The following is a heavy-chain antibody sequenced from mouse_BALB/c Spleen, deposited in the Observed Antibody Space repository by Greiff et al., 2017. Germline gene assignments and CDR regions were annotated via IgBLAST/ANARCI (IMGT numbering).Heavy chain of an antibody. J-gene: IGHJ4*01. CDR1: GYTFTSYY. CDR2: INPSNGGT. V-gene: IGHV1S81*02. Sequence: QVQLQQSGAELVKPGASVKLSCKASGYTFTSYYMYWVKQRPGQGLEWIGEINPSNGGTNFNEKFKSKATLTVDKSSSTAYMQLSSLTSEDSAVYYCTRDDGFSYAMDYGGQGTSVTVSS. CDR3: TRDDGFSYAMDY. D-gene: IGHD2-3*01.